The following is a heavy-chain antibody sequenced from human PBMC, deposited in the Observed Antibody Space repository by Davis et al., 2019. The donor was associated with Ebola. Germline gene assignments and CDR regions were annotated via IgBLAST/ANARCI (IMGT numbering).Heavy chain of an antibody. D-gene: IGHD1-1*01. CDR2: INVGNGNT. J-gene: IGHJ4*02. CDR1: GYTFTNYG. CDR3: ARFPAGKTVLR. V-gene: IGHV1-3*01. Sequence: ASVKVSCKTSGYTFTNYGITWVRQAPGQGLEWMGWINVGNGNTKYSGSFQGRVTMIGDTSANTAYMDLSNLRSEDTAVYYCARFPAGKTVLRWGQGTLVTVSS.